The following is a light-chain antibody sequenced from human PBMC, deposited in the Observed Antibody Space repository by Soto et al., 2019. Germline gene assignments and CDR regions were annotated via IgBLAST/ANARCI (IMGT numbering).Light chain of an antibody. CDR3: NSYTSRSTYV. CDR1: TSDVGNYNY. Sequence: QSVLTQPASVSGSPGQSITISCTGTTSDVGNYNYVSWYQHHPGQAPKLMIYEVTNRPSGVSNRFSGSKSGNTASLTISGLQAEDEADYYCNSYTSRSTYVFGTGTKVTLL. J-gene: IGLJ1*01. CDR2: EVT. V-gene: IGLV2-14*01.